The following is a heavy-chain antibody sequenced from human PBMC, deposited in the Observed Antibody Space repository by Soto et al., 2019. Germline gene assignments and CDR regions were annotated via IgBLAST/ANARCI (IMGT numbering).Heavy chain of an antibody. CDR3: AIMVCSGGSCYTP. V-gene: IGHV1-69*02. CDR1: GGTFSSYT. CDR2: IIPILGIA. D-gene: IGHD2-15*01. J-gene: IGHJ5*02. Sequence: QVQLVQSGAEVKKPGSSVKVSCKASGGTFSSYTISWVRQAPGQGLEWMGRIIPILGIANYAQKFQGRVTITADNSTSTAYMELSSLRSEDTAVYYCAIMVCSGGSCYTPWGQGTLVTVSS.